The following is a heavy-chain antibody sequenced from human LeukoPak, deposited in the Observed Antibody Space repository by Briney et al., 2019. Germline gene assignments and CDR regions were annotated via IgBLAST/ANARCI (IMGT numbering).Heavy chain of an antibody. Sequence: SETLSLTCAVYGGTFSGYYWSWIRQPPGKRLEWVGESNDSGGTNYNPSLKSRVTISADKSKNQVSLKLTSVTAADTAVYYCARHRSYYDFWSGYSAWGQGTLVTVSS. CDR3: ARHRSYYDFWSGYSA. CDR1: GGTFSGYY. J-gene: IGHJ4*02. D-gene: IGHD3-3*01. CDR2: SNDSGGT. V-gene: IGHV4-34*01.